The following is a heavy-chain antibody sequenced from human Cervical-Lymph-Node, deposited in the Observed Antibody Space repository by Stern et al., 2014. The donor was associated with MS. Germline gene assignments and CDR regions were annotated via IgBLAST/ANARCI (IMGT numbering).Heavy chain of an antibody. CDR1: GGTFSDYA. J-gene: IGHJ4*02. Sequence: QVQLVQSVAEVRKPGSSVRVSCKASGGTFSDYALNWVRQAPGQGLEWMGGIVPILETPNYAQKFQGRVTIIADTSTSTSHMELSSLKSEDTAVYYCARSRRLASAGTLDYWGQGTLVTVSS. CDR2: IVPILETP. V-gene: IGHV1-69*06. D-gene: IGHD6-13*01. CDR3: ARSRRLASAGTLDY.